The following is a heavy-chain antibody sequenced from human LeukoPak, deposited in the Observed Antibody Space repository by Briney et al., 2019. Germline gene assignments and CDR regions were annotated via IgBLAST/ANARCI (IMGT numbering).Heavy chain of an antibody. Sequence: ASVKVSCKASGYTFISYYMHWVRQAPGQGLEWMGIINPSGGSTSYAQKFQDRVTMTRDTSTNTVNMELSSLRSEDTAVYYCARGHGSWFFDYWGQGTLVTVSS. CDR2: INPSGGST. CDR1: GYTFISYY. V-gene: IGHV1-46*01. D-gene: IGHD6-13*01. CDR3: ARGHGSWFFDY. J-gene: IGHJ4*02.